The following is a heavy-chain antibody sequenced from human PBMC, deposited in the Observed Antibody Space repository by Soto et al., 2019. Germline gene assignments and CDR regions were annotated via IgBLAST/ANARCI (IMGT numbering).Heavy chain of an antibody. D-gene: IGHD6-13*01. CDR1: GFTFSSYG. CDR3: ARHQGSSSWLGAGDL. J-gene: IGHJ2*01. CDR2: IWYDGSNK. V-gene: IGHV3-33*01. Sequence: QVQLVESGGGVVQPGRSLRLSCAASGFTFSSYGMHWVRQAPGKGLEWVAVIWYDGSNKYYADSVKGRFTISRDNSKNTLYLQTDSLSGGGAAVYYCARHQGSSSWLGAGDLWGRGTLVTLSS.